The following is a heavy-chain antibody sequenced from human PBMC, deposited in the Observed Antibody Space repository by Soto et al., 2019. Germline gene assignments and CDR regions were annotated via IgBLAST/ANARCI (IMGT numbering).Heavy chain of an antibody. V-gene: IGHV4-30-2*01. CDR2: IYPSGST. J-gene: IGHJ3*02. CDR3: ARKSRNAFDI. Sequence: SETLSLTCAVSGDYISTGAYSWSWIRQPPGKGLEWIGYIYPSGSTYYNSSLKSRVSISVDRAENQFSLNLRSATAADTAVYYCARKSRNAFDIWGQGTMVTVSS. CDR1: GDYISTGAYS.